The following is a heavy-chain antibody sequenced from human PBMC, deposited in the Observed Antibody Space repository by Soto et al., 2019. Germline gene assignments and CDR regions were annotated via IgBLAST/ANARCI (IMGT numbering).Heavy chain of an antibody. CDR3: ARDASGGQLVMGLDV. J-gene: IGHJ6*02. D-gene: IGHD6-6*01. CDR1: GGSISSYY. Sequence: SETLSLTCTVSGGSISSYYWSWIRQPPGKGLEWIGYIYYSGSTNYNPSLKSRVTISVDTSKNQFSLKLSSVTAADTAVYYCARDASGGQLVMGLDVWGQGTTVTVS. V-gene: IGHV4-59*01. CDR2: IYYSGST.